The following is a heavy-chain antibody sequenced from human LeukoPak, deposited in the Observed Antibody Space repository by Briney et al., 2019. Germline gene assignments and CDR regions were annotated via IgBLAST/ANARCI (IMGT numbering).Heavy chain of an antibody. V-gene: IGHV6-1*01. CDR1: GDRVSTNSGA. J-gene: IGHJ4*02. CDR2: TYYRSRWHF. D-gene: IGHD3-10*01. Sequence: SQTLSLTCAISGDRVSTNSGAWNWVRQSPSRGLEWLGRTYYRSRWHFDYTASVNSRISINPDTSKNEFSLELKSVTADDTAVYYCARFEGGAPDHWGQGTLVTVSS. CDR3: ARFEGGAPDH.